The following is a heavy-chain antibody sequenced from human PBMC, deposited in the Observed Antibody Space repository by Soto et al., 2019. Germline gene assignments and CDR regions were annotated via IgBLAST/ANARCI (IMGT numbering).Heavy chain of an antibody. CDR1: GFTVISNY. D-gene: IGHD4-17*01. J-gene: IGHJ6*02. CDR3: ARTYGDYWPDGMDV. CDR2: IYSGGST. Sequence: QPGGSLRLSCASSGFTVISNYMSWVRQAPGKGLEWVSVIYSGGSTYYADSVKGRFTISRDNSKNTLYLQMNSLRAEDTAVYYCARTYGDYWPDGMDVWGQGTTVTVSS. V-gene: IGHV3-53*01.